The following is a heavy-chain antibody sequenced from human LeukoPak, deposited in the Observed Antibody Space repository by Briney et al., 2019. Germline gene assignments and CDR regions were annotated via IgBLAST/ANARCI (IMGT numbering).Heavy chain of an antibody. V-gene: IGHV3-20*04. CDR1: GFTFDDYG. Sequence: PGGSLRLSCAASGFTFDDYGMSWVRQAPGKGLEWVSGINWNGGSTGYADSVKGRFTISRDNAKNSLYLQMNSLRAEDTALYYCARASETNTYSCRTYFDYWGQGTLVTVSS. J-gene: IGHJ4*02. D-gene: IGHD5-18*01. CDR2: INWNGGST. CDR3: ARASETNTYSCRTYFDY.